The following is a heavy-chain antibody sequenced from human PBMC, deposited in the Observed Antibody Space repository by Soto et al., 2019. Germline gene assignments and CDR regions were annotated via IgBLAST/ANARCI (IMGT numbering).Heavy chain of an antibody. V-gene: IGHV1-69*04. CDR3: ARDILTGYRSTNWFDP. CDR2: IIPILGIA. Sequence: SVKVSCKASGYTFTSYGISWVRQAPGQGLEWMGRIIPILGIANYAQKFQGRVTITADKSTSTAYMELSSLRSEDTAVYYCARDILTGYRSTNWFDPWGQGTLVTVSS. J-gene: IGHJ5*02. CDR1: GYTFTSYG. D-gene: IGHD3-9*01.